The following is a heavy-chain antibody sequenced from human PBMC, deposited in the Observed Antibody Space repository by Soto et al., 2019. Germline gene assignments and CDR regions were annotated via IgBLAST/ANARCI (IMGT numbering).Heavy chain of an antibody. CDR1: GGTFSSYA. D-gene: IGHD3-22*01. Sequence: ASVKVSCKASGGTFSSYAISWVRQAPGQGLEWMGGIIPIFGTANYAQKFQGRVTITADESTSTAYMELSSLRSEDTAVYYCARAYRGDYYDSSGSLSGFDYWGQGTLVTVSS. V-gene: IGHV1-69*13. CDR2: IIPIFGTA. CDR3: ARAYRGDYYDSSGSLSGFDY. J-gene: IGHJ4*02.